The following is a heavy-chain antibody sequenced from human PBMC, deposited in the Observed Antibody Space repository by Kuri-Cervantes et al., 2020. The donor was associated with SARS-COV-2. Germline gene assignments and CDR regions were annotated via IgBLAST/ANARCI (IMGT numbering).Heavy chain of an antibody. Sequence: GGSLRLSCAASGFTFSSYGMHWVRQAPGKGLEWVAFIRYDGSNKYYADSVKGRFTISRDNSKNTLYLQMSSLRAEDTAVYYCAKDLGDLKSAFDIWGQGTMVTVSS. CDR2: IRYDGSNK. CDR1: GFTFSSYG. V-gene: IGHV3-30*02. CDR3: AKDLGDLKSAFDI. J-gene: IGHJ3*02. D-gene: IGHD3-16*01.